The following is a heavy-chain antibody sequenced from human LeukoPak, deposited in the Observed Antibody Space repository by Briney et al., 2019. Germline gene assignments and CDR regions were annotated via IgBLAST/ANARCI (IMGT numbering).Heavy chain of an antibody. V-gene: IGHV1-2*06. CDR2: INPNSGGT. CDR3: ARHRGSTSGRSYYGMDV. J-gene: IGHJ6*02. D-gene: IGHD2-2*01. CDR1: GYTFTGYY. Sequence: ASVKVSCKASGYTFTGYYMHWVRQAPGQGLEWMGRINPNSGGTNYAQKFQGRVTMTRDTSTSTAYMELRSLRSDDTAVYYCARHRGSTSGRSYYGMDVWGQGTTVTVSS.